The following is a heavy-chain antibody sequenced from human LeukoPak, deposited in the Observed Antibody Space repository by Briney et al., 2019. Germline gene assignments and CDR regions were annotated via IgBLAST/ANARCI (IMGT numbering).Heavy chain of an antibody. CDR1: GYTFTSYY. Sequence: GASAKVSCKASGYTFTSYYIHWVRQAPGQVFEWMGIINPSGGTTTYAQKFQGRVTMTRDTSTNTVYMDLSSLRSEDTALYYCARYSFDSSDYYGFDYWGQGTLVTVSS. J-gene: IGHJ4*02. V-gene: IGHV1-46*01. D-gene: IGHD3-22*01. CDR3: ARYSFDSSDYYGFDY. CDR2: INPSGGTT.